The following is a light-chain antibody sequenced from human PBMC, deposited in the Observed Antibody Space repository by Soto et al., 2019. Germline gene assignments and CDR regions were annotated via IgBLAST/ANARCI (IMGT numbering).Light chain of an antibody. CDR1: QSVSSN. V-gene: IGKV3-15*01. J-gene: IGKJ1*01. CDR3: QQSGA. CDR2: GAS. Sequence: EIVMTQSPATLSVSPGERAPLSCTASQSVSSNLAWYQQKPGQAPRLLIYGASTRATGIPARFSGSGSGTEFTLTISSLQSEDFAVYYGQQSGAFGQGTKVELK.